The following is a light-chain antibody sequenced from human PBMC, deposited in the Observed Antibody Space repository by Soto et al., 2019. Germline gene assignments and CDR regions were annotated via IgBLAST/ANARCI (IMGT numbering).Light chain of an antibody. CDR2: DAS. J-gene: IGKJ4*01. V-gene: IGKV3-11*01. CDR1: QSVSSY. Sequence: EIVLTQSPATLSLSPGERATLSCRVSQSVSSYLAWYQQKPGQAPRLLIYDASNRATGIPARFSGSGSGTDFTLTISRLEPEDFAVYYCQQRSNWPLTFGGGTKVEIK. CDR3: QQRSNWPLT.